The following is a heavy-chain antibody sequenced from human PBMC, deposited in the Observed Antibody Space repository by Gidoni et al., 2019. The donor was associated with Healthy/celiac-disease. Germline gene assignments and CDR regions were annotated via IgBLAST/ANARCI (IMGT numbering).Heavy chain of an antibody. D-gene: IGHD6-19*01. J-gene: IGHJ6*04. CDR3: AKAFPLPRAGSGWTLGGLIHGGDV. CDR2: ISWNSGSI. Sequence: TFDDYAMHWVRQAPGKGLEWVSGISWNSGSIGYADSVKGRFTISRDNAKNSLYLQMNSLRAEDTALYYCAKAFPLPRAGSGWTLGGLIHGGDVWGKGTTVTVSS. V-gene: IGHV3-9*01. CDR1: TFDDYA.